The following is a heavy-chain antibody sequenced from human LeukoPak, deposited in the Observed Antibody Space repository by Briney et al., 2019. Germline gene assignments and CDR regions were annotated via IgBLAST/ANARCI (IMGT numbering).Heavy chain of an antibody. J-gene: IGHJ4*02. CDR1: GFAFGSYA. CDR3: ARAPSDYDFWSGYYGPRAIDY. Sequence: GSLRLSCAASGFAFGSYAMSWVRQAPGKGLEWVAVIWYDGSNKYYADSVKGRFTISRDNSKNTLYLQMNSLRAEDTAVYYCARAPSDYDFWSGYYGPRAIDYWGQGTLVTVSS. D-gene: IGHD3-3*01. CDR2: IWYDGSNK. V-gene: IGHV3-33*08.